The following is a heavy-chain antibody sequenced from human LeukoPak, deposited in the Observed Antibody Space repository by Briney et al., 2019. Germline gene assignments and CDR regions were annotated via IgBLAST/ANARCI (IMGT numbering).Heavy chain of an antibody. CDR1: GGSIGSYY. CDR3: ARDRGADFWSGYYGPNWFDP. Sequence: PSETLSLTCTVSGGSIGSYYWSWIRQPPGKGLEWIGYIYYSGSTNYNPSLKSRVTISVDTSKNQFSLKLSSVTAADTAVYYCARDRGADFWSGYYGPNWFDPWGQGTLVTVSS. J-gene: IGHJ5*02. V-gene: IGHV4-59*01. D-gene: IGHD3-3*01. CDR2: IYYSGST.